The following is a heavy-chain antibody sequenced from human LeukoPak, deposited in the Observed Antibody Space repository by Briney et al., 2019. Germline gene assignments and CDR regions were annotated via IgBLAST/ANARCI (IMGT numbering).Heavy chain of an antibody. V-gene: IGHV3-7*01. D-gene: IGHD3-22*01. CDR3: ARDHPYYYDISGYWHDY. Sequence: GGSLRLSCAASGFTFSSYWMSWVRQAPGKGLEWVANIKQDGSEKYYVDSVKGRFTISRDNAKNSLYLQMNSLRAEDTAVYYCARDHPYYYDISGYWHDYWGLGTLVTVSS. J-gene: IGHJ4*02. CDR1: GFTFSSYW. CDR2: IKQDGSEK.